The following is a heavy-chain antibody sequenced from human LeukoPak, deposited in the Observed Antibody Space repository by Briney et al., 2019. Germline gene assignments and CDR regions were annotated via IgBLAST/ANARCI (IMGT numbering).Heavy chain of an antibody. CDR1: GFTFSSYS. CDR2: ISSSSSYI. V-gene: IGHV3-21*01. D-gene: IGHD5-18*01. CDR3: ARDIDAGYSYGSFDY. J-gene: IGHJ4*02. Sequence: AGGSLRLSCAASGFTFSSYSMNWVRQAPGKGLECVSSISSSSSYIYYADSVKGRFTISRDNAKNSLYLQMNSLRAEDTAVYYCARDIDAGYSYGSFDYWGQGTLVTVSS.